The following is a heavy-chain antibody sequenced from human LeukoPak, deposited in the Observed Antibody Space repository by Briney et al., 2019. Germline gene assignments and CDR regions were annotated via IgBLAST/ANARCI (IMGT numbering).Heavy chain of an antibody. CDR2: IYSGGST. CDR1: GFTVSSNY. D-gene: IGHD6-13*01. V-gene: IGHV3-66*01. Sequence: GGSLRLSCAASGFTVSSNYMSWVRQAPGKGLEWVSVIYSGGSTYYADSVKGSFTISRDNSKNTLYLQMNSLRAEDTAVYYCARTGVLAAAFDYWGQGTLVTVSS. J-gene: IGHJ4*02. CDR3: ARTGVLAAAFDY.